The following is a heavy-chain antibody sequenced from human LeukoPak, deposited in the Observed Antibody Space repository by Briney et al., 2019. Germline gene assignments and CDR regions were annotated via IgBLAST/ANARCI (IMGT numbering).Heavy chain of an antibody. J-gene: IGHJ4*02. V-gene: IGHV3-23*01. Sequence: GGSLRLSCAASGFTFSSYAMSWVRQAPGKGLEWVSAISGSGGSTYYADSVKGRFTISRDNSENTLYLQMNSLRAEDTAVYYCAKAPGYSGYAPRGYWGQGTLVTVSS. CDR1: GFTFSSYA. D-gene: IGHD5-12*01. CDR2: ISGSGGST. CDR3: AKAPGYSGYAPRGY.